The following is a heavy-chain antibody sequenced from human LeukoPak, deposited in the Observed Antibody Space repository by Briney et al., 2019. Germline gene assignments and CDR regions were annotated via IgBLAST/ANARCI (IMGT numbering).Heavy chain of an antibody. V-gene: IGHV4-4*07. CDR3: ARHQWLRPRTFDY. CDR1: GDSITDDY. D-gene: IGHD5-12*01. J-gene: IGHJ4*02. Sequence: SETLSLTCTVSGDSITDDYYTWIRQPAGKGLEWIGRIHSGGTTNYNPSLKSRVTISVDTSKNQFSLKLSSVTAADTAVYYCARHQWLRPRTFDYWGQGTLVTVSS. CDR2: IHSGGTT.